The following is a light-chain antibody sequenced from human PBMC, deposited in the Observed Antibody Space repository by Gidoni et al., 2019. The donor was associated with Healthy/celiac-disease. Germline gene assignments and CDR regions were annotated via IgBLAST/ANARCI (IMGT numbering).Light chain of an antibody. CDR1: QSVSSN. V-gene: IGKV3-15*01. CDR2: GAS. CDR3: QQYNNWPPLT. Sequence: ELVLTQSPATLSVSPGESATLSCRASQSVSSNLAWYQQKPGQAPRLLIYGASTRATGIPARFSGRGSGTEFTLTISSLQSEDFAVYYCQQYNNWPPLTFGGGTKVEIK. J-gene: IGKJ4*01.